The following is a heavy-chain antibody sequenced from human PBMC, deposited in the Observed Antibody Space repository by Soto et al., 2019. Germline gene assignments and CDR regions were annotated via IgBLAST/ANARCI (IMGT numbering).Heavy chain of an antibody. D-gene: IGHD3-3*01. CDR3: AKEINYDFWSGHDYYGMDV. Sequence: GGSLRLSCAASGFTFSSYAMSWVRQAPGKGLEWVSAISGSGGSTYYAESVKGRFTISRDNSKNTLYLQMNSLRAEDTAVYYCAKEINYDFWSGHDYYGMDVWGQGTTVTVSS. V-gene: IGHV3-23*01. CDR1: GFTFSSYA. J-gene: IGHJ6*02. CDR2: ISGSGGST.